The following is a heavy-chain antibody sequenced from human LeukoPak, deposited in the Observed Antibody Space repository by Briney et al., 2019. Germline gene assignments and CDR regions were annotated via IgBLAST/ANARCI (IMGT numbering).Heavy chain of an antibody. D-gene: IGHD4-17*01. J-gene: IGHJ5*02. Sequence: GASVKVSCKTSGYTFTGYYIHWVRQAPGQGLEWMGWMNTNSGYTGYAQKFQGRVTITRNTSISTAYMELSSLRSDDTAVYYCARGQLRLRHRGFDPWGQGTLVTVSS. V-gene: IGHV1-8*03. CDR1: GYTFTGYY. CDR3: ARGQLRLRHRGFDP. CDR2: MNTNSGYT.